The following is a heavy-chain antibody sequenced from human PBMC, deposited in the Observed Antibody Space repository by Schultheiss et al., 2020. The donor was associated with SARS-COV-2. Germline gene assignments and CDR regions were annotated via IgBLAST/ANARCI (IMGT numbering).Heavy chain of an antibody. D-gene: IGHD2-15*01. CDR3: ARVIVATPGGSCHFDI. J-gene: IGHJ3*02. Sequence: SETLSLTCAVYGGSFSGYYWSWIRQPPGKGLEWIGYIYYSGSTNYNPSLKSRVTISVDTSKNQFSLKLSSVTAADTAVYYCARVIVATPGGSCHFDIWGQGTMVTVSS. CDR2: IYYSGST. CDR1: GGSFSGYY. V-gene: IGHV4-34*01.